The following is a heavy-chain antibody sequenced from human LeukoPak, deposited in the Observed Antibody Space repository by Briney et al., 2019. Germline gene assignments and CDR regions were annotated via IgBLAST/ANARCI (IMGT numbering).Heavy chain of an antibody. CDR3: ARVVITFGGVIHPANFDY. Sequence: PSQTLSLTCTVSGGSISSGDYYWSWIRQPPGKGLEWIGYIYYSGSTYHNPSLKSRVTISVDTSKNQFSLKLSSVTAADTAVYYCARVVITFGGVIHPANFDYWGQGTLVTVSS. J-gene: IGHJ4*02. D-gene: IGHD3-16*02. CDR2: IYYSGST. CDR1: GGSISSGDYY. V-gene: IGHV4-30-4*08.